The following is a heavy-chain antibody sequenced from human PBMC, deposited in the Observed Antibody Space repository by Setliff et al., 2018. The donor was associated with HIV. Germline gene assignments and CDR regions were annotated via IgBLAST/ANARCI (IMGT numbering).Heavy chain of an antibody. CDR2: IYHSGGT. CDR3: ARVPFTTGFDY. J-gene: IGHJ4*02. V-gene: IGHV4-38-2*02. CDR1: GGSSSGYY. Sequence: SETLSLTCTVSGGSSSGYYWGWIRQPPGRGLEWIGNIYHSGGTHYNPSLRSRVTISVDTSKNHFSLKLSSVTAADTAVFYCARVPFTTGFDYWGQGILVTVSS. D-gene: IGHD3-3*01.